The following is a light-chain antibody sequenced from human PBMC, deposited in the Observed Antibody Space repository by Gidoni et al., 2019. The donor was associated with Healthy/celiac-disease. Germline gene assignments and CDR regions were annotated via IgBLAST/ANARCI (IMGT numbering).Light chain of an antibody. CDR1: QSVSSSY. Sequence: EIVLTQSPGTLSLSPGERATLSCRASQSVSSSYLAWYQPKPGQAPRLLIYGASSRATGIPDRFSGSGSGTDFTLTISRLEPEDFAVYSCQQYGSSRTFGGGTKVEIK. V-gene: IGKV3-20*01. CDR2: GAS. CDR3: QQYGSSRT. J-gene: IGKJ4*01.